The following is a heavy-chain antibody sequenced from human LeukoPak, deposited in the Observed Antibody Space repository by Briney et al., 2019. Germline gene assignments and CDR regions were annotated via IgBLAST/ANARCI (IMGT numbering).Heavy chain of an antibody. V-gene: IGHV4-59*12. J-gene: IGHJ4*02. D-gene: IGHD1-26*01. CDR3: ARGPYSGSYYFDY. CDR2: IYYSGST. Sequence: SETLPLTCTVSGVSISSYYWSWIRQPPGKGLEWIGYIYYSGSTNYNPSLKSRVTISVDTSKNQFSLKLSSVTAADTAVYYCARGPYSGSYYFDYWGQGTLVTVSS. CDR1: GVSISSYY.